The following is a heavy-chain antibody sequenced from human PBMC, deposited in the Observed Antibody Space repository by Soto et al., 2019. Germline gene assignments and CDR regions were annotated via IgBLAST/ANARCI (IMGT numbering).Heavy chain of an antibody. CDR3: ARDSLHLGELSPFDY. V-gene: IGHV3-66*01. D-gene: IGHD3-16*02. CDR1: GFTVSSNY. Sequence: GGSLRLSCAASGFTVSSNYMSWVRQAPGKGLEWVSVIYSGGSTYYADSVKGRFTISRDNSKNTLYLQMNSLRAEDTAVYYCARDSLHLGELSPFDYWGQGTLVTVSS. J-gene: IGHJ4*02. CDR2: IYSGGST.